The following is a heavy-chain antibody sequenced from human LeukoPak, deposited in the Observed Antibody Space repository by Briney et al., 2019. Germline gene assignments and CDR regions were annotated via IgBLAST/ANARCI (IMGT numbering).Heavy chain of an antibody. J-gene: IGHJ4*02. D-gene: IGHD3-22*01. CDR1: GGSISSSSYY. CDR2: IYYSGST. CDR3: ARQWLLAAYYFDY. Sequence: SSETLSLTCTVSGGSISSSSYYWGWIRQPPGKGLEWIGSIYYSGSTYYNPSLKSRVTISVDTSKNQFSLKLSSVTAADTAVYYCARQWLLAAYYFDYWGQGTLVTVSS. V-gene: IGHV4-39*01.